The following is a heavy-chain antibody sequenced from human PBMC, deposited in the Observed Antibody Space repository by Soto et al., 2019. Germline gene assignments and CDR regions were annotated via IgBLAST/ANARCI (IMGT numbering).Heavy chain of an antibody. CDR3: ARGGGVGVAGSAAFDM. J-gene: IGHJ3*02. Sequence: QLHLVQSGAVVKKPGASVTVSCSASGYPVTAYYMHWVRQAPGRGLEWMGGINPATGAAKYTQTFQGRVTVTRETSNSQVLKELGGLTSDDTAVFYFARGGGVGVAGSAAFDMWGQGTLVNVSS. D-gene: IGHD3-3*01. V-gene: IGHV1-2*02. CDR1: GYPVTAYY. CDR2: INPATGAA.